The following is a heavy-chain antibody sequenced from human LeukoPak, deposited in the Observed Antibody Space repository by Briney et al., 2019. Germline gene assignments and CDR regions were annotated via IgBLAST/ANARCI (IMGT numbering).Heavy chain of an antibody. CDR3: ARQRTYYYDSSGYTFDY. CDR1: GGSISSSNW. Sequence: SETLSLTCAVSGGSISSSNWWSWVRQPPGKGLEWIGEIYHSGSTNYNPSLKSRVTISVDKSKNQFSLKLSSVTAADTAVYYCARQRTYYYDSSGYTFDYWGQGTLVTVSS. D-gene: IGHD3-22*01. CDR2: IYHSGST. V-gene: IGHV4-4*02. J-gene: IGHJ4*02.